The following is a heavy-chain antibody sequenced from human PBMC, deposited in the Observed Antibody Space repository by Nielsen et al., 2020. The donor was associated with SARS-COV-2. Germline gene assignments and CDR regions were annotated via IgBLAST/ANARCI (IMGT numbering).Heavy chain of an antibody. D-gene: IGHD3-9*01. V-gene: IGHV4-30-4*01. J-gene: IGHJ4*02. CDR2: IYYSGST. CDR1: GGSISSGDYY. CDR3: ARGGEYYDILTGYRPPDY. Sequence: SETLPLTCTVSGGSISSGDYYWSWIRQPPGKGLEWIGYIYYSGSTYYNPSLKSRVTISVDTSKHQFSLKLSSVTAADTAVYYCARGGEYYDILTGYRPPDYWGQGTLVTVSS.